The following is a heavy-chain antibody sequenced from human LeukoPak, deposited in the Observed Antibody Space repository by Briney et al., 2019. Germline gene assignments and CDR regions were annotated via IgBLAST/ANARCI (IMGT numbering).Heavy chain of an antibody. CDR2: IYYSGST. J-gene: IGHJ4*02. CDR1: GGSISSGDYY. Sequence: SQTLSLTCTVSGGSISSGDYYWSWIRQPPGKGLEWIGYIYYSGSTYYNPSLKSRVTISVDTSKNQFSLKLSSVTAADTAVYYCARDVTYYYDSSGYYHDYWGQGTLVTVSS. CDR3: ARDVTYYYDSSGYYHDY. D-gene: IGHD3-22*01. V-gene: IGHV4-30-4*01.